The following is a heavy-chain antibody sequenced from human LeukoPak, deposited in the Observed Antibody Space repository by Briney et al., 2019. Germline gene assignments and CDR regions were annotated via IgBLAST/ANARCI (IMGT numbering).Heavy chain of an antibody. Sequence: GGSLRLSCAASGFIFSNYWMSWVRQAPGKGLEWVANIRQDGNEKHYVDSVEGRFTISRDNAKNSLYLQMNSLRAADTALYYCASLSLRWSDYWGQGTLVTVSS. D-gene: IGHD4-23*01. CDR2: IRQDGNEK. V-gene: IGHV3-7*01. CDR3: ASLSLRWSDY. J-gene: IGHJ4*02. CDR1: GFIFSNYW.